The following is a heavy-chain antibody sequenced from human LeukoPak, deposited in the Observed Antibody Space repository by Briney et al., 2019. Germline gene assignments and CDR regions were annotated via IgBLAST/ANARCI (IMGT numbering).Heavy chain of an antibody. D-gene: IGHD3-10*01. V-gene: IGHV4-34*01. CDR2: INHSGST. CDR3: ARNRSGSYAFDY. CDR1: GGSFSGYY. Sequence: PSETLSLTCAVYGGSFSGYYWSWIRQPPGEGLEWIGEINHSGSTNYNPSLKSRVTISVDTSKNQFSLKLSSVTAADTAVYYCARNRSGSYAFDYWGQGTLVTVSS. J-gene: IGHJ4*02.